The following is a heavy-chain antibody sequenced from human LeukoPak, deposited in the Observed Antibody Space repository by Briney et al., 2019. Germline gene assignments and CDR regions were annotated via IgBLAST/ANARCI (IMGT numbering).Heavy chain of an antibody. Sequence: SETLSLTCTVSGGSISSYYWSWIRQPPGKGLEWIGYIYYSGSTNYNPSLKSRVTISVDTSKNQFSLKLSSVTAADTAVYYCASLISNYGGNSPLDCWGQGTLVTVSS. CDR3: ASLISNYGGNSPLDC. CDR1: GGSISSYY. V-gene: IGHV4-59*08. CDR2: IYYSGST. D-gene: IGHD4-23*01. J-gene: IGHJ4*02.